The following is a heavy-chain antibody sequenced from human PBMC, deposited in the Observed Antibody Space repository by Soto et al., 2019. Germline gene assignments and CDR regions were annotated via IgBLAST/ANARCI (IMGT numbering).Heavy chain of an antibody. CDR3: ATSPPVYSFYGMDA. D-gene: IGHD2-8*01. CDR1: GFTFSSYA. J-gene: IGHJ6*02. Sequence: GGSLRLSCAASGFTFSSYAMHWVRPAPGKGLEWVAVISYDGSNKYYADSVKGRFTISRDNSKNTLYLQRNSRRAEDTAVYYCATSPPVYSFYGMDAWGQGTTVTVS. V-gene: IGHV3-30-3*01. CDR2: ISYDGSNK.